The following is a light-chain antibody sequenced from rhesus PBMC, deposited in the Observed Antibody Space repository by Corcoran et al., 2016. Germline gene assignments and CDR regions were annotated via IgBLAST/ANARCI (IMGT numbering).Light chain of an antibody. V-gene: IGKV3-24*01. CDR3: LQHDYWPQYS. Sequence: EIVMTQSPATLSLSPGERATLSCRASQSVSSSLAWYQQKPGQAPRLPIYGVSSRPTGIPDRFSGSGSGTYFTLTISSLEPEDVAVYYCLQHDYWPQYSFGQGTRVEIK. J-gene: IGKJ2*01. CDR1: QSVSSS. CDR2: GVS.